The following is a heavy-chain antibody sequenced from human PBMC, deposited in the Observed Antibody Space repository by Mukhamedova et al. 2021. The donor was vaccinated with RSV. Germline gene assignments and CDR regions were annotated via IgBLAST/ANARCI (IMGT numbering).Heavy chain of an antibody. V-gene: IGHV4-61*01. Sequence: SSGINAEYMGRQPPGKGLEWIGYIYYSGSTNYNPSLKSRVTISVDTSKNQFSLKLSSVTAADTAVYYCARANYYYYGMDVWGRGTAVTVSS. CDR3: ARANYYYYGMDV. CDR2: IYYSGST. J-gene: IGHJ6*02. CDR1: SSGINA.